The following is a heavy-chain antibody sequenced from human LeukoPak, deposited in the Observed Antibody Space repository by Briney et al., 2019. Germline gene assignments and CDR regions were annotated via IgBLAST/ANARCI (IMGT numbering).Heavy chain of an antibody. Sequence: TSETLSLTCTVSGGSISSSSYYWGWIRQPPGKGLEWIGSFYYSGNTYYNPSLKSRVTVSVDTSKNQFSLNLSSVTAADTAVYYCVRGSTLRHYQYWGQGTLVTVSS. CDR1: GGSISSSSYY. J-gene: IGHJ4*02. V-gene: IGHV4-39*01. D-gene: IGHD3-16*01. CDR2: FYYSGNT. CDR3: VRGSTLRHYQY.